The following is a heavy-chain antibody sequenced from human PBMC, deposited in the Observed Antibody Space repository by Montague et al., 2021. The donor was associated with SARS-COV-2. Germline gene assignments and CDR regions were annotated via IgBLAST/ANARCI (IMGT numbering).Heavy chain of an antibody. V-gene: IGHV3-53*01. D-gene: IGHD3-10*01. CDR3: ARERRGSFYFDY. Sequence: SLRLSCAASGFTVSSNHMTWVRQAPGKGLEWVAVLYIGENTYYADSVKGRFTVSRDNSKNSVYFQMNNLRAEDTAVYYCARERRGSFYFDYWGQGTLVTASS. CDR2: LYIGENT. J-gene: IGHJ4*02. CDR1: GFTVSSNH.